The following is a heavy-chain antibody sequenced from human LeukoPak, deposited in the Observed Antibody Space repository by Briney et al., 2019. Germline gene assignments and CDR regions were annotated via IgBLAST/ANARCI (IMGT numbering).Heavy chain of an antibody. V-gene: IGHV4-4*02. Sequence: SETLSLTCAVSGGSISSSNWWSWVRQPPGKGLEWIGEIYHSGSTNYNPSLKSRVTISVDKSKNQFSLKLSSVTAADTAVYYCTRADFGGKSDYYFHGLDVWGQGTTVTVSS. CDR1: GGSISSSNW. D-gene: IGHD4-23*01. CDR3: TRADFGGKSDYYFHGLDV. CDR2: IYHSGST. J-gene: IGHJ6*02.